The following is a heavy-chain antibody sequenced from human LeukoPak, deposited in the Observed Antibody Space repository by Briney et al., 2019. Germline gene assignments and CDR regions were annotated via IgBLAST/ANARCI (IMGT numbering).Heavy chain of an antibody. D-gene: IGHD3-10*01. V-gene: IGHV3-33*01. CDR3: AGRYYGSGSPDY. CDR2: IWYDGSNK. Sequence: GGSLRLSCAASGFTFSSYGMHWVRQAPGKGLEWVAVIWYDGSNKYYADSVKGRFTISRDNSKNTLYLQMNSLRAEDTAVYYCAGRYYGSGSPDYWGQGTLVTVSS. J-gene: IGHJ4*02. CDR1: GFTFSSYG.